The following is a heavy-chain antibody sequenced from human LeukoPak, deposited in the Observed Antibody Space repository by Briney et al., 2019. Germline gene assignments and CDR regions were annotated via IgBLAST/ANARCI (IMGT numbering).Heavy chain of an antibody. Sequence: GGSLRLSCAASGFTFSSFWMHWVRQAPGKGPAWVSRLNTDGSYTSYADSVKGRFTISRDNAKNTLYLHMNSLRAEDTAVYYCARGINGPVDWGQGTLVTVSS. CDR1: GFTFSSFW. CDR3: ARGINGPVD. J-gene: IGHJ4*02. CDR2: LNTDGSYT. V-gene: IGHV3-74*01. D-gene: IGHD5-24*01.